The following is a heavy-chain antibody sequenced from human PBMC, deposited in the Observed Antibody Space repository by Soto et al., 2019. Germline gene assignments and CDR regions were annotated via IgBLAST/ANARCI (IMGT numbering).Heavy chain of an antibody. CDR1: GFTFSSYG. D-gene: IGHD6-13*01. CDR2: ISYDGSNK. CDR3: ARDLLSSSWHPEGMDV. Sequence: QVQLVESGGGVVQPGRSLRLSCAASGFTFSSYGMHWVRQAPGKGLEWVAVISYDGSNKYYADSVKGRFTISRDNSKNALYLQMSSLRAEDTAVYYCARDLLSSSWHPEGMDVWGQGNTVNVSS. V-gene: IGHV3-30*03. J-gene: IGHJ6*02.